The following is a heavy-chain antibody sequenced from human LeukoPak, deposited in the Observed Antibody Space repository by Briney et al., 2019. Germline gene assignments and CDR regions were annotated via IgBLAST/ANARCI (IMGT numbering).Heavy chain of an antibody. CDR1: GYSFTTYG. CDR2: ISAYNGNT. CDR3: ARGGPEVGELLFGDWFDP. J-gene: IGHJ5*02. V-gene: IGHV1-18*01. D-gene: IGHD3-10*01. Sequence: ASVKVSCKASGYSFTTYGISWVRQAPGQGLEWMGWISAYNGNTNYAQNLQGRLTMTIDTSTGTAYMELSSLRSEDTAVYYCARGGPEVGELLFGDWFDPWGQGTLVTVSS.